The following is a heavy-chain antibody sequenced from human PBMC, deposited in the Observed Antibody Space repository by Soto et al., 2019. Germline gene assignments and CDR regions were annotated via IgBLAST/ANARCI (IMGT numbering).Heavy chain of an antibody. D-gene: IGHD2-15*01. Sequence: QVQLQESGPGLVKPSQTLSLTCTVSGGSISSGDYHWSWIRQTPGKGLEWIGAVYYSGSTYYNPSLKSRIRISVDTSKNQFSLKMNSVTAADTAVYYCARDYRTPSAGAMDVRGQGTTVTVSS. CDR2: VYYSGST. CDR3: ARDYRTPSAGAMDV. CDR1: GGSISSGDYH. J-gene: IGHJ6*02. V-gene: IGHV4-30-4*01.